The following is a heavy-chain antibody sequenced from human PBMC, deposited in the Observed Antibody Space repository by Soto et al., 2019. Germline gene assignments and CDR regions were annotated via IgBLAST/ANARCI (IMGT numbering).Heavy chain of an antibody. V-gene: IGHV4-34*01. CDR2: INHSGST. D-gene: IGHD1-1*01. Sequence: QVQLLQWGAGLLKPSETLSLTCAVYGGSFSGYYWNWIRQPPGKGLEWIGEINHSGSTNYNPSLKSRVTLSVDTSKNQFSLKPGSVTAADTAVYYCARGGTSSGPSNLDPWGQGTPVTVAS. CDR3: ARGGTSSGPSNLDP. J-gene: IGHJ5*02. CDR1: GGSFSGYY.